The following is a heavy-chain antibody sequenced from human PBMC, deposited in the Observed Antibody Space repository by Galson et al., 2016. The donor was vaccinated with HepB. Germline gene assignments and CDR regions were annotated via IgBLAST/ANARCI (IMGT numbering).Heavy chain of an antibody. CDR3: VKDSHSEIFGVVSRLDH. V-gene: IGHV3-64D*08. CDR1: GFTFTTYA. J-gene: IGHJ4*02. D-gene: IGHD3-3*01. CDR2: INNNGGST. Sequence: SLRLSCAASGFTFTTYAMHWVRQAPGKGLDYVSAINNNGGSTYYADSVKGGFTTSRDNSKNTLYLQMSSLRPEDTAVYYCVKDSHSEIFGVVSRLDHWGQGTLVPVSS.